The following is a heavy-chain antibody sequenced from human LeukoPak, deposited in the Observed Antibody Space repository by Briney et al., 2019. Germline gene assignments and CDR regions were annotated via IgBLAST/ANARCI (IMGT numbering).Heavy chain of an antibody. V-gene: IGHV1-8*01. D-gene: IGHD3-3*01. CDR3: ARVGKRYCDFWSGYPYYYYGMDV. J-gene: IGHJ6*02. Sequence: ASVKVSCKDSGYTFTSYDINWVRQATGQGLEWMGWMNPNSGNTGYAQKFQGRVTMTRNTSISTAYMELSSLRSEDTAVYYCARVGKRYCDFWSGYPYYYYGMDVWGQGTTVTVSS. CDR1: GYTFTSYD. CDR2: MNPNSGNT.